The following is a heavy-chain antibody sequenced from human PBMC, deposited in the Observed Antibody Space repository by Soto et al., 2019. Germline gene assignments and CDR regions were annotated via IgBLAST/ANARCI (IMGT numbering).Heavy chain of an antibody. V-gene: IGHV1-18*01. J-gene: IGHJ4*02. D-gene: IGHD1-26*01. CDR3: ARGLGLYYFDY. CDR1: GYTFTNYG. Sequence: ASVKVSCKASGYTFTNYGISWVRQAPGQGLEWMGWINVYNGNTKYSQKFQGRFTITRDTSASTAYMELSSLRSEDTAVYYCARGLGLYYFDYWGQGTLVTVSS. CDR2: INVYNGNT.